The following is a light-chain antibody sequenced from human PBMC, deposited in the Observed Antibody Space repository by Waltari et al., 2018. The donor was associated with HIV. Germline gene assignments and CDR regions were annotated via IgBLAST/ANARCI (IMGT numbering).Light chain of an antibody. CDR1: DSNIGSHA. J-gene: IGLJ2*01. V-gene: IGLV1-36*01. CDR2: NDD. Sequence: QSVLTQSPSVSEAPGQSVTISCSGSDSNIGSHAVTWYQQFPGKPPRLLVYNDDLILSGVSDGLSASKSGTSASLAINDLQSEHESHYYCAAWDDGLNGVIFGGGTKVTVL. CDR3: AAWDDGLNGVI.